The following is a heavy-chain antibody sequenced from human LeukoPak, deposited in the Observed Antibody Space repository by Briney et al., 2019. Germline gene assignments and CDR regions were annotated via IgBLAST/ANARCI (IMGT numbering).Heavy chain of an antibody. V-gene: IGHV1-18*01. CDR1: GYTFTSYA. D-gene: IGHD3-10*01. CDR3: ARGRFPGSGSYYNSFDY. J-gene: IGHJ4*02. CDR2: INVANGDT. Sequence: ASVKVSCKASGYTFTSYAVTGVRQAPGQGLEWMGWINVANGDTNYAQKFQGRVTMTTDTSTSTAYMELRSLTSDDTAVYYCARGRFPGSGSYYNSFDYYGQGTLVTVSS.